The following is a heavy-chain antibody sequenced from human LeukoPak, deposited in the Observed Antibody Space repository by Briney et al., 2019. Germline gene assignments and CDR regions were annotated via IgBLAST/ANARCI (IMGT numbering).Heavy chain of an antibody. CDR1: GYTFTSYG. Sequence: ASVKVSCKASGYTFTSYGISWVRQAPGQGLEWMGWINTYNGNTNYAQNLQGRVTMSTDTSTSTAYMDLRSLRSDDTAVYYCARDLSRDDYWGQGTLVTVSS. J-gene: IGHJ4*02. D-gene: IGHD5-24*01. CDR2: INTYNGNT. V-gene: IGHV1-18*01. CDR3: ARDLSRDDY.